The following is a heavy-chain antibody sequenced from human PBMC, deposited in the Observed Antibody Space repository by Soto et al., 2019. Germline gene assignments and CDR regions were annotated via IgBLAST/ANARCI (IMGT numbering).Heavy chain of an antibody. V-gene: IGHV4-59*12. CDR2: VYYSGST. D-gene: IGHD3-16*01. CDR1: GGSMSSYY. J-gene: IGHJ6*02. CDR3: ARVYDSLAFGMDV. Sequence: SSETLSLTCTVSGGSMSSYYWSLIWRPPGKGLEWIGSVYYSGSTYYNPSLKSRVTISVDTSKNQFSLKLSSVTAADTAVYYCARVYDSLAFGMDVWGQGTTVTVSS.